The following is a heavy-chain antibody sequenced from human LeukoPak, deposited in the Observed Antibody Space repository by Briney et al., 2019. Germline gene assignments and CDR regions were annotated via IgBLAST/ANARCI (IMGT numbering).Heavy chain of an antibody. D-gene: IGHD3-10*01. V-gene: IGHV1-69*04. CDR3: ARAVVVARGLMAYFDY. J-gene: IGHJ4*02. Sequence: SVKVSCKASGGAFSFYAINWVRQAPGQGLEWMGRIIPIPGMANYAQKFQGRVTITADSSTSTAYMEVSSLRSEDTAVYYCARAVVVARGLMAYFDYWGQGTLVTVSS. CDR2: IIPIPGMA. CDR1: GGAFSFYA.